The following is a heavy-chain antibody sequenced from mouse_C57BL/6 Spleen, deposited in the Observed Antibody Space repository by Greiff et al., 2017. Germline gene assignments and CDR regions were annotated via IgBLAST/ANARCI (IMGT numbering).Heavy chain of an antibody. J-gene: IGHJ2*01. CDR1: GFTFSSYG. D-gene: IGHD2-4*01. V-gene: IGHV5-6*01. Sequence: EVKVVESGGDLVKPGGSLKLSCAASGFTFSSYGMSWVRQTPDKRLEWVATISSGGSYTYYPDSVKGRFTISRDNAKNTLYLQMSSLKSEDTAMYYCARPMITTDYFDYWGQGTTLTVSS. CDR2: ISSGGSYT. CDR3: ARPMITTDYFDY.